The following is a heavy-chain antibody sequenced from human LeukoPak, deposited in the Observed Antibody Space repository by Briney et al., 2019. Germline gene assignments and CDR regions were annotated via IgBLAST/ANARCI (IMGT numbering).Heavy chain of an antibody. V-gene: IGHV4-59*01. D-gene: IGHD3-22*01. CDR2: IYYSGST. CDR3: AGSPHDSSGPNDY. J-gene: IGHJ4*02. Sequence: PSETLSLTCTVSGGSISSYYWSWIRRPPGKGLEWIGYIYYSGSTNYNPSLKSRVTISVDTSKNQFSLKLSSVTAADTAVYYCAGSPHDSSGPNDYWGQGTLVTVSS. CDR1: GGSISSYY.